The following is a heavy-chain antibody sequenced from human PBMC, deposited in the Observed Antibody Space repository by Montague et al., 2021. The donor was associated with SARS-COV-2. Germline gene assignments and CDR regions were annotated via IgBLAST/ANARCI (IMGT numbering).Heavy chain of an antibody. CDR3: AGGLVVAVTKRFDY. V-gene: IGHV4-34*01. Sequence: SETLSLTCAASGAPFSGYYWSWIRQPPGKGLEWIGEIRHDGSTNXNPSLKSRITMSVDTSKNRFSLKLDSMTAADTAGYYCAGGLVVAVTKRFDYWGQGSLVTVSS. D-gene: IGHD3-22*01. CDR2: IRHDGST. CDR1: GAPFSGYY. J-gene: IGHJ4*02.